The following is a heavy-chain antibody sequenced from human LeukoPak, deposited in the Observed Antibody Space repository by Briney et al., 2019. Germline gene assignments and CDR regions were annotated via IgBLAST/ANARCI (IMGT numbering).Heavy chain of an antibody. Sequence: ASVKVSCKASGYTFTGYYMHWVRQAPGQGLEWMGWINPNSGGTNYAQKFQGRVTMTRDTSISTVYMELSRLRSDDTAVYYCARGMDGYDKYNWFDPWGQGTLVTVSS. D-gene: IGHD5-12*01. CDR1: GYTFTGYY. V-gene: IGHV1-2*02. CDR3: ARGMDGYDKYNWFDP. J-gene: IGHJ5*02. CDR2: INPNSGGT.